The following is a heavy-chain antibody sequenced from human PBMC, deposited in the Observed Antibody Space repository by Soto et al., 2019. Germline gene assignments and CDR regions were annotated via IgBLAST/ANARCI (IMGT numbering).Heavy chain of an antibody. V-gene: IGHV3-23*01. CDR2: ISGRGGST. CDR3: AKDLWFGELPSFDY. Sequence: PGGSLRLSCAASGFTFSSYAMSWVRQAPGKGLEWVSAISGRGGSTYYADSVKGRFTISRDNSKNTLYLQMNSLRAEDTAVYYCAKDLWFGELPSFDYWGQGTLVTVSS. D-gene: IGHD3-10*01. J-gene: IGHJ4*02. CDR1: GFTFSSYA.